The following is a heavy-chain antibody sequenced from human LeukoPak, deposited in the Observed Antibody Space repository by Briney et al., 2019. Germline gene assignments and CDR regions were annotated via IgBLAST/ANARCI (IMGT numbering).Heavy chain of an antibody. CDR2: IYYSGST. Sequence: PSETLSLTCTVSGGSISSSSYYWGWIRQPPGKGLEWIGSIYYSGSTYYNPSLKSRVTISVDTSKNQFSLKLSSVTAADTAVYYCARGPDTAMPPPPDYWGQGTLVTVSS. J-gene: IGHJ4*02. D-gene: IGHD5-18*01. CDR3: ARGPDTAMPPPPDY. V-gene: IGHV4-39*07. CDR1: GGSISSSSYY.